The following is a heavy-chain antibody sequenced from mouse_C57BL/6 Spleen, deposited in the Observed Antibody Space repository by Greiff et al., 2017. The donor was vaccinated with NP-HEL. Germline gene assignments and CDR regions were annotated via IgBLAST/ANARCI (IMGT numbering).Heavy chain of an antibody. J-gene: IGHJ2*01. CDR3: ARLGRGY. V-gene: IGHV1-15*01. CDR2: IDPETGGT. CDR1: GYTFTDYE. Sequence: VKLMESGAELVRPGASVTLSCKASGYTFTDYEMHWVKQTPVHGLEWIGVIDPETGGTAYNEQFKGKAILTADKTSSTAYMEHRSLTSEDSAVYYCARLGRGYWGQGTTLTVSS. D-gene: IGHD4-1*01.